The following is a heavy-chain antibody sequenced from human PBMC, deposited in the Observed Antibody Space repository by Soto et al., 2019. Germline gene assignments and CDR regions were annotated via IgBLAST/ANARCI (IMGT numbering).Heavy chain of an antibody. Sequence: EVQLVESGGGLVKPGGSLRLSCAASGFSFSSYSMNWVRQAPGKGLEWVSSISSSSSYIYHADSVKGRFTITRDNAKNSLYLQMNSRRAEDTAVYYCARDRCSSNSCYDVRVGGQGTLVTVSS. CDR3: ARDRCSSNSCYDVRV. CDR1: GFSFSSYS. D-gene: IGHD2-2*01. CDR2: ISSSSSYI. J-gene: IGHJ4*02. V-gene: IGHV3-21*01.